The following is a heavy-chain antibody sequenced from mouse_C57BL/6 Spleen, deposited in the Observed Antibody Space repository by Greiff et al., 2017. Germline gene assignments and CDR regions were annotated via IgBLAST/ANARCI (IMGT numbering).Heavy chain of an antibody. CDR3: ARGDYSNYYAMDY. J-gene: IGHJ4*01. D-gene: IGHD2-5*01. CDR2: IYPSDSET. V-gene: IGHV1-61*01. Sequence: VQLQQPGAELVRPGSSVKLSCKASGYTFTSYWMDWVKQRPGQGLEWIGNIYPSDSETHYNQKFKDKATLTVDKSSSTAYMQLSSLTSEDSAVYYCARGDYSNYYAMDYWGQGTSVTVSS. CDR1: GYTFTSYW.